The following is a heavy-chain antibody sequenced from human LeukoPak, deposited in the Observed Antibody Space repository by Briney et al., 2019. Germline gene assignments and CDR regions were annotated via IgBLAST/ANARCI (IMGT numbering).Heavy chain of an antibody. CDR2: INSDGSRT. CDR3: ANLYDFWSGYYFDY. J-gene: IGHJ4*02. V-gene: IGHV3-74*01. CDR1: GFTFSSYW. Sequence: GGSLRLSCAASGFTFSSYWMHWVRQAPGKGLVWVSRINSDGSRTTYADSVKGRFTISRDNSKNTLYLHMNSLRAEDTAVYYCANLYDFWSGYYFDYWGQGTLVTVSS. D-gene: IGHD3-3*01.